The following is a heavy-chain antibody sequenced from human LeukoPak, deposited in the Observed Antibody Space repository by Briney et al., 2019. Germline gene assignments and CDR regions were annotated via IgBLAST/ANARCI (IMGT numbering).Heavy chain of an antibody. Sequence: SETLSLTCTASGGTISSYYWSWGRQPAGKGLEWIGRIYTSGGSNYNPYLKSRVIMSVGKTYNQICQQLSSVTAADTAVYYCARDEPGGYSGYDFGPSWGQGTLVTVSS. CDR1: GGTISSYY. CDR2: IYTSGGS. V-gene: IGHV4-4*07. D-gene: IGHD5-12*01. J-gene: IGHJ5*02. CDR3: ARDEPGGYSGYDFGPS.